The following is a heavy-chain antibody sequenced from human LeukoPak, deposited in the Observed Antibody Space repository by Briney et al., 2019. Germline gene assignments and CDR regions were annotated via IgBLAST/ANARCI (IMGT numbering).Heavy chain of an antibody. Sequence: ASVKVSCKASGYTFTSYGISWVRQAPGQGLEWMGWISAYNGNTNYAQKLQGRVTMTTDTSTSTAYMELRSLRPDDTAVYYCARDGLGGTDQNWFDPWGQGTLVTVSS. CDR2: ISAYNGNT. D-gene: IGHD1-1*01. CDR1: GYTFTSYG. CDR3: ARDGLGGTDQNWFDP. V-gene: IGHV1-18*01. J-gene: IGHJ5*02.